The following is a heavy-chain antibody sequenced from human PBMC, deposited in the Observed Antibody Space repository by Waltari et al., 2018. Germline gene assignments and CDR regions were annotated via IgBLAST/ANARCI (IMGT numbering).Heavy chain of an antibody. V-gene: IGHV4-39*07. CDR1: GGSIRSTTYY. CDR3: ARDRGTSGWRYFDY. CDR2: IYYGGTT. J-gene: IGHJ4*02. Sequence: QLQLQESGPGLVKPSETLSLTCTVSGGSIRSTTYYWGWVRQSPGKGLDWLASIYYGGTTQYNPSLRSRVTISVDTSKNQFSLKLSSLTAADTAVYYCARDRGTSGWRYFDYWGQGSLVTVSS. D-gene: IGHD6-19*01.